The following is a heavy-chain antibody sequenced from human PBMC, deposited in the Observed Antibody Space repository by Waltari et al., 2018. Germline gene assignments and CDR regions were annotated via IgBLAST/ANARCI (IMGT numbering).Heavy chain of an antibody. D-gene: IGHD3-10*01. V-gene: IGHV3-48*03. CDR3: EREDLGTMVRGGYDY. Sequence: EVQLVESGGGLVQPGGSLRLSCAASGFTFSSYEMNWVRQAPGKGLEWVSYIRSSGSNIYYADSVKGRFTITRDNAKNSLYLQMNSLRAEDTAIYYCEREDLGTMVRGGYDYWGQGTLVTVSS. J-gene: IGHJ4*02. CDR2: IRSSGSNI. CDR1: GFTFSSYE.